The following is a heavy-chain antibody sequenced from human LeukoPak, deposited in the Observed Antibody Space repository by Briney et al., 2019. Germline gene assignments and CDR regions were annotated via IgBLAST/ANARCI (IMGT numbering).Heavy chain of an antibody. CDR1: AYTSPNYG. J-gene: IGHJ6*03. V-gene: IGHV1-18*01. CDR2: ISNYNGNT. Sequence: AASVKVSCKASAYTSPNYGVTWVRQAPGRGLEWMGWISNYNGNTQYAQKFQGRVTMTTDTPTKTVYMELRNLRSNDTAVYYCALPAKGAFFYYYMEVWGKGTTVTVSS. D-gene: IGHD2-2*01. CDR3: ALPAKGAFFYYYMEV.